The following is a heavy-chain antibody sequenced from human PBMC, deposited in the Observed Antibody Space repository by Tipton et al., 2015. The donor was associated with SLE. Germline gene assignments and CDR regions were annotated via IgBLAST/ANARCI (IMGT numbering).Heavy chain of an antibody. CDR1: GDTLIEFS. CDR3: VTMDYIRPEYWGRGSTDY. J-gene: IGHJ4*02. V-gene: IGHV1-24*01. Sequence: QLVQSGAEVKKPGASVKVSCKVTGDTLIEFSMHWVRQAPGKGLEWMGGFDPEHGEIIYAQKFQGRVTMTEDTSTDTAYMELSSLRPVDTAVYYCVTMDYIRPEYWGRGSTDYWGQGTLVTVSS. D-gene: IGHD2-8*02. CDR2: FDPEHGEI.